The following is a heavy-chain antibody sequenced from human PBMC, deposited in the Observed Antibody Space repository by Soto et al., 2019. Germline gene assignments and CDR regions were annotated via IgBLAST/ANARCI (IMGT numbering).Heavy chain of an antibody. CDR1: GFTVSSAY. Sequence: EVQLVETGGGLIQPGGSLRLSCAASGFTVSSAYMSWVRQAPGKGLEWVSVIYSGGSTYYADSLKGRFTISRDNSKNTLNLQMNILRAEDTAVYYCARGGFAPFDYWGQGTMVTVSS. J-gene: IGHJ4*02. V-gene: IGHV3-53*02. CDR3: ARGGFAPFDY. CDR2: IYSGGST.